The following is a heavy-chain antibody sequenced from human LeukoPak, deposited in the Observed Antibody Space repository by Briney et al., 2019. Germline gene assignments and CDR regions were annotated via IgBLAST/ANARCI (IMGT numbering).Heavy chain of an antibody. D-gene: IGHD4-23*01. Sequence: SETLSLTCAVYGGSFSGYYWSWIRQPPGKGLEWIGEINHSGSTNYNPSLKSRVTISVDTSKNQFSLKLNSVTAADTAVYYCTRVYGGVWGQGTMVTVSS. CDR2: INHSGST. CDR3: TRVYGGV. V-gene: IGHV4-34*01. J-gene: IGHJ3*01. CDR1: GGSFSGYY.